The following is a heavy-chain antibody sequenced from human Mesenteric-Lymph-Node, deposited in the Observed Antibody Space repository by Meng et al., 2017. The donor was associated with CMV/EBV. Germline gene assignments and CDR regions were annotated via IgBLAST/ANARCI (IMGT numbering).Heavy chain of an antibody. V-gene: IGHV1-2*06. CDR3: AISFYYGSGRSFDY. J-gene: IGHJ4*02. D-gene: IGHD3-10*01. CDR1: GSTFTHDC. CDR2: LNPYTGVT. Sequence: ASGSTFTHDCVRWVRQAPGQWLEWMGRLNPYTGVTNYAQRFQDRVTMSSDTPISTAYMDLSRLTSDDTAVYYCAISFYYGSGRSFDYWGQGALVRLL.